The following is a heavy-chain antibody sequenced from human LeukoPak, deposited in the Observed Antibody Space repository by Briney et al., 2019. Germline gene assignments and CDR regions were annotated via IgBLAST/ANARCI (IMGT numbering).Heavy chain of an antibody. CDR3: ARGKPDAYNSDYFDY. CDR1: GGSISTYY. J-gene: IGHJ4*02. Sequence: SETLSLTCTVSGGSISTYYWSWIRQPPGKGLEWIGYIYYSGSTNYNPSLKSRVTISVDTSKNQFSLNLSSVTAADTAVYYCARGKPDAYNSDYFDYWGQGTLVIVSS. D-gene: IGHD5-24*01. V-gene: IGHV4-59*01. CDR2: IYYSGST.